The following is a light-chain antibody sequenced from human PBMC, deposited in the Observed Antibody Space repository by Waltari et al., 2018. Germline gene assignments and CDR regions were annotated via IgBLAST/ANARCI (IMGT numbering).Light chain of an antibody. Sequence: QSVLTQPASTSGPPGQGVTIACSGSTSNIGTNTVPWYQLLPGTAPRTVIFANYHRPSGVPDRFSASKSGTSASLVISGLQSEDEADYFCATWDDSLSGRVFGGGTKVTVL. V-gene: IGLV1-44*01. J-gene: IGLJ3*02. CDR2: ANY. CDR1: TSNIGTNT. CDR3: ATWDDSLSGRV.